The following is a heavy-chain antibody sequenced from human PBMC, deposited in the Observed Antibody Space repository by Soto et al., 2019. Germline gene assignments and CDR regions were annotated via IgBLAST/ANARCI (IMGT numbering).Heavy chain of an antibody. CDR1: GFNLSSYG. CDR3: AKDRYSYDSSGYYLGY. V-gene: IGHV3-30*18. J-gene: IGHJ4*02. D-gene: IGHD3-22*01. Sequence: PGGSLRLSCAASGFNLSSYGMHWVRQAPGKGLEWVAVISYDGSNKYYADSVKGRFTISRDNSKNTLYLQMNSLRAEDTAVYYCAKDRYSYDSSGYYLGYWGQGTLVTVSS. CDR2: ISYDGSNK.